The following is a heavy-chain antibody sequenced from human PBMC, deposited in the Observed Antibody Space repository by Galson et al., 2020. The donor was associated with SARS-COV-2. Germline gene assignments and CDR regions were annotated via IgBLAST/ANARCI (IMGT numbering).Heavy chain of an antibody. CDR2: TSYDGSKK. D-gene: IGHD3-10*01. CDR1: RFTFSSYA. J-gene: IGHJ4*02. Sequence: GGSLRLSCAASRFTFSSYAMHWVRQAPGKGLEWVAFTSYDGSKKHYADSAKGRFTISRDNSKNTLHLQMDSLRPEDTAIYYCARGLRGVGLDDKWGQGTLVTVSS. CDR3: ARGLRGVGLDDK. V-gene: IGHV3-30-3*01.